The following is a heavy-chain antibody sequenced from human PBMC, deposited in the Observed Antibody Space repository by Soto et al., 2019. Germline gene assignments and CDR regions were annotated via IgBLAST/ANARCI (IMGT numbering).Heavy chain of an antibody. D-gene: IGHD5-18*01. CDR2: IIPIFGTA. Sequence: SVKVSCKASGGTFSSYAISWVRQAPGQGLEWMGGIIPIFGTANYAQKFQGRVTITADESTSTAYMELSSLRSEDTAVYYCAVRYSYGYFPDPHWGQGTLVTVSS. V-gene: IGHV1-69*13. J-gene: IGHJ4*02. CDR3: AVRYSYGYFPDPH. CDR1: GGTFSSYA.